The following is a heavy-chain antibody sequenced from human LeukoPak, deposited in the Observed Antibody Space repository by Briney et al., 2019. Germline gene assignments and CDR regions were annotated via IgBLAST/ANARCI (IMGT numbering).Heavy chain of an antibody. CDR1: GGSISRYY. V-gene: IGHV4-59*01. J-gene: IGHJ3*02. Sequence: SETLSLTCTVSGGSISRYYWNWIRQPPGKGLEWIGYIYYSGSTNYNPSLKSRVTISVDTSKNQFSLKLSSVTAADTAVYYCARVRVMDYYDSSGYGDRAFDIWGQGTMVTVSS. D-gene: IGHD3-22*01. CDR2: IYYSGST. CDR3: ARVRVMDYYDSSGYGDRAFDI.